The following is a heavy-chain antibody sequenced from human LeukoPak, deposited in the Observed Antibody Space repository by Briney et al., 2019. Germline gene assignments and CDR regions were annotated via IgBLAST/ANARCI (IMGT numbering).Heavy chain of an antibody. J-gene: IGHJ5*02. D-gene: IGHD4-17*01. Sequence: NPSETLSLTCTVSGGSISSSSYYWGWTRQPPGKGLEWIGSIYYSGSTYYNPSLKSRVTISVDTSKNQFSLKLSSVTAADTAVYYCARHYHGDYLGNWFDPWGQGTLVTVSS. CDR3: ARHYHGDYLGNWFDP. CDR1: GGSISSSSYY. CDR2: IYYSGST. V-gene: IGHV4-39*01.